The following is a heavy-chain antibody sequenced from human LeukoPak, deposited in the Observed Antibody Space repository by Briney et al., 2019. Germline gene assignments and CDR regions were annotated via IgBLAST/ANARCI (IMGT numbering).Heavy chain of an antibody. Sequence: SETLSLTCTVSGGSLSSYYWSWIRQPPGKGLEWIGYIYYSGSTNYNPSLKSRVTISVDTSKNQFSLKLSSVTAADTAVYYCAREMVRGVYYAFDIWGQGTMVTVSS. CDR3: AREMVRGVYYAFDI. V-gene: IGHV4-59*01. CDR1: GGSLSSYY. D-gene: IGHD3-10*01. J-gene: IGHJ3*02. CDR2: IYYSGST.